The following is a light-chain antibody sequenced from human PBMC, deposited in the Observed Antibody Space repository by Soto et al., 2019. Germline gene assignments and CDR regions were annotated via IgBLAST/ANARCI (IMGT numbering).Light chain of an antibody. CDR2: DVT. V-gene: IGLV2-11*01. CDR1: NSDVGTFYF. Sequence: QSALTQPRSVSGSPGQSVTISCTGTNSDVGTFYFFSWYQQYPDKGPKLIIYDVTERPSGVPDRFSGSKSGNTASLTISGLQAEDEADYYCCSYAGSYTYVFGSGTKVTVL. J-gene: IGLJ1*01. CDR3: CSYAGSYTYV.